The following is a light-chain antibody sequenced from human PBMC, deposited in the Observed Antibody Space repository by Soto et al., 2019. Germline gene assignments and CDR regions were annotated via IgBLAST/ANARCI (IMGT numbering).Light chain of an antibody. CDR2: VNSDGSH. Sequence: QPVLTQSPSDSASLGASVKLTCTLSSGHSNYAIAWHQQQPEKGPRYLMKVNSDGSHTKGDGIPDRFSGSSSGAERYLTISSLQSADEADYYCQTWGTGIRVVFGGGTKLTVL. V-gene: IGLV4-69*02. CDR1: SGHSNYA. CDR3: QTWGTGIRVV. J-gene: IGLJ2*01.